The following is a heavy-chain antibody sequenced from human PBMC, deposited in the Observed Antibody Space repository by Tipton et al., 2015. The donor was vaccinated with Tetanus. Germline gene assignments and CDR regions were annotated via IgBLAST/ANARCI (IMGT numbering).Heavy chain of an antibody. CDR1: GFTFSSYD. V-gene: IGHV3-13*01. Sequence: SLRLSCAASGFTFSSYDMHWVRQATGKGLEWASVIGAAGDTYYPGSVKGRFTISRENAKNTLYLQMNSLSVEDTAVYYCASGVVVIDNWGQGTLVTVSS. D-gene: IGHD3-22*01. CDR2: IGAAGDT. J-gene: IGHJ4*02. CDR3: ASGVVVIDN.